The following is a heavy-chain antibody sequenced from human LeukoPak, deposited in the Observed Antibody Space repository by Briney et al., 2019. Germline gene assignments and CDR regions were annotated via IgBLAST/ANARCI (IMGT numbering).Heavy chain of an antibody. D-gene: IGHD6-13*01. CDR2: INWSGGST. V-gene: IGHV3-20*04. Sequence: PGGSLRLSCAASGFTFDDYGMSWVRQAPGKGLEWVSGINWSGGSTGYADSVKGRFTISRDNAKNSLYLQVNGLRAEDTALYYCASGLIAAAGTAGYWGQGTLVTVSS. CDR1: GFTFDDYG. J-gene: IGHJ4*02. CDR3: ASGLIAAAGTAGY.